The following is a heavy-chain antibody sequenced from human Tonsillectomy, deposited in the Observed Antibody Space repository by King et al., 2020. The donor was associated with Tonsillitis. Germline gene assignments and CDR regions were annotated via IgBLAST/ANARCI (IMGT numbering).Heavy chain of an antibody. CDR3: AKDSGEYYYGSGSATPGYYFDS. CDR2: IRYDGRNE. V-gene: IGHV3-30*02. J-gene: IGHJ4*02. Sequence: VQLVESGGGVVHPGASLRLSCAASGRTLSTYGMHWVRQAPGKGLEWVAFIRYDGRNEYYGDSVKGRFTISRDNSKNTVYLQMNSLRADDTAMYYCAKDSGEYYYGSGSATPGYYFDSWGQGTLVTVSS. D-gene: IGHD3-10*01. CDR1: GRTLSTYG.